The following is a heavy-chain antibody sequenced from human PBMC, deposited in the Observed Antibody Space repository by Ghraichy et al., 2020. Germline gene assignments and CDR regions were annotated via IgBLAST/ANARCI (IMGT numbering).Heavy chain of an antibody. J-gene: IGHJ4*02. CDR1: GYTFTSYD. D-gene: IGHD6-13*01. V-gene: IGHV1-8*01. Sequence: ASVKVSCKASGYTFTSYDINWVRQATGQGLEWMGWMNPNSGNTGYAQKFQGRVTMTRNTSISTAYMELSSLRSEDTAVYYCASSRSSSSWYRKSGYDYWGQGTLVTVSS. CDR3: ASSRSSSSWYRKSGYDY. CDR2: MNPNSGNT.